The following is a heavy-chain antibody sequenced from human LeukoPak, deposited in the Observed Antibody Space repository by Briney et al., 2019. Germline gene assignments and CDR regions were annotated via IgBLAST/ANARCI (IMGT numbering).Heavy chain of an antibody. V-gene: IGHV4-4*07. CDR2: IYTSGST. CDR3: ARVRILITFGGLDYFDY. D-gene: IGHD3-16*01. Sequence: SETLSLTCTVSGGSISSYYWSWIRQPAGKGLEWIGRIYTSGSTNYNPSLKSRVTMSVDTSKNQFSLKLSSVTAADTAVYYCARVRILITFGGLDYFDYWGQGTLLTVSS. CDR1: GGSISSYY. J-gene: IGHJ4*02.